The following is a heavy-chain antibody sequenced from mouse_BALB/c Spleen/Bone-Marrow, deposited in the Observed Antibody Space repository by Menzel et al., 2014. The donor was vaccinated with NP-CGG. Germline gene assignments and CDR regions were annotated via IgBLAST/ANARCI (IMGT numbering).Heavy chain of an antibody. CDR1: GFAFSSYD. Sequence: EVMLVESGGGLVKPGGSLKLSCAASGFAFSSYDMSWVRQTPEKRLEWVAYISSGGGSTYYPDTVKGRFTISRDNAKNTLYLQMSSLKSEDTAMYYCVRPLYYYGSSPFYAMDYWGQGTSVTVSS. CDR2: ISSGGGST. D-gene: IGHD1-1*01. J-gene: IGHJ4*01. V-gene: IGHV5-12-1*01. CDR3: VRPLYYYGSSPFYAMDY.